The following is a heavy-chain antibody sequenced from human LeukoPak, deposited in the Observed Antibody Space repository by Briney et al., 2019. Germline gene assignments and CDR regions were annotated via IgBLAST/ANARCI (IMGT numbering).Heavy chain of an antibody. D-gene: IGHD3-10*02. Sequence: GGSLRLSCAASGFTFSSCSMNWVRQAAGKGLEWVSSISSSSCYIYYADSVKGRFTISRDNAKNSLYLQMNSLRAEDTAVYYCAELGITMIGGVWGKGTTVTISS. CDR2: ISSSSCYI. V-gene: IGHV3-21*01. J-gene: IGHJ6*04. CDR1: GFTFSSCS. CDR3: AELGITMIGGV.